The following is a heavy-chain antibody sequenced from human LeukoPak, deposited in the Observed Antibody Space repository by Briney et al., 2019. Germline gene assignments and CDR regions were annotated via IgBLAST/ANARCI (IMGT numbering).Heavy chain of an antibody. Sequence: PGRSLRLSCAASGFTFSSYGMHWVRQAPGKGLEWVAVIWYDGSNKYYADSVKGRFTISRDNSKNTLYLQMNSLRAEDTAVYYCARDDGSGWYAYYYGMDVWGQGTTVTVSS. V-gene: IGHV3-33*01. CDR2: IWYDGSNK. CDR3: ARDDGSGWYAYYYGMDV. CDR1: GFTFSSYG. J-gene: IGHJ6*02. D-gene: IGHD6-19*01.